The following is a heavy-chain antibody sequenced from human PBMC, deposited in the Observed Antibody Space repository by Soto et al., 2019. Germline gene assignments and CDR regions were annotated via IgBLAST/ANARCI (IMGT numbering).Heavy chain of an antibody. CDR3: TTGWRSGAF. CDR2: IKSITDGGTA. J-gene: IGHJ4*02. D-gene: IGHD2-15*01. V-gene: IGHV3-15*07. CDR1: GFSFSNAW. Sequence: EVQLVESGGGLVKPGGSLRLSCAASGFSFSNAWMNWVRQAPGKGLEWVGRIKSITDGGTADYAASVKGRFTISRDDSENTLYVQMSSLKTEGTAVYYCTTGWRSGAFWGRGTLVTVSS.